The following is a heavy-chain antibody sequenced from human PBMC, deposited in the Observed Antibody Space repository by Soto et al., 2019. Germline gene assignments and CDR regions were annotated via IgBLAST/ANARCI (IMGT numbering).Heavy chain of an antibody. J-gene: IGHJ5*02. V-gene: IGHV4-4*02. CDR2: IYHSGST. Sequence: TLSLTCAVSGGSISSSNWWSWVRQPPGKGLEWIGEIYHSGSTNYNPSLKSRVTISVDKSKNQFSLKLSSVTAADTAVYYCARSAIYCSSTSCYRGWFDPWGQGTLVTVSS. CDR3: ARSAIYCSSTSCYRGWFDP. CDR1: GGSISSSNW. D-gene: IGHD2-2*01.